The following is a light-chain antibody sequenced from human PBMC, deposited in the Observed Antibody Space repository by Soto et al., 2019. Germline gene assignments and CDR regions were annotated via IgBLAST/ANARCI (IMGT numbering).Light chain of an antibody. J-gene: IGKJ2*01. CDR3: QQYNQWPPYT. CDR2: AAS. CDR1: QSVSSN. V-gene: IGKV3-15*01. Sequence: EIVMTQSPATLSVSPGERATLSCRASQSVSSNLAWYQQKPGQAPRLLIYAASTRATGIPARFSGSGSGTEFTLTISSPQSEDFAVYYCQQYNQWPPYTFGQGTKLEIK.